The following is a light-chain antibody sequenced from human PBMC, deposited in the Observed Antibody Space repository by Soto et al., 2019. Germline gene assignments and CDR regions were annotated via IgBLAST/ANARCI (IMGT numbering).Light chain of an antibody. CDR3: CSYAGSNNFV. CDR1: SSDVGGYNY. V-gene: IGLV2-8*01. J-gene: IGLJ1*01. Sequence: QSVLTRPPSASGSPGQSVTSSCTGTSSDVGGYNYVSWYQQHPGKAPKLMIYEVSKRPSGVPDRFSGSKSGNTASLTVTGLQVEDEADYYCCSYAGSNNFVFGTGTKVTVL. CDR2: EVS.